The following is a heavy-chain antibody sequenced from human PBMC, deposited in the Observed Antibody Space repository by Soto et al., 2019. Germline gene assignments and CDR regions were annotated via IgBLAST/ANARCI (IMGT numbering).Heavy chain of an antibody. CDR2: IYWNDDK. Sequence: GSGPTLVNPTQTLTLTCTFSGFSLSTSGVGVGWIRQPPGKALEWLALIYWNDDKRYSPSLRSRLTITKDTSKNQVVLTMTNMDPVDTATYYCALTEYYYDSSGYVYDYWGQGTLVTVSS. D-gene: IGHD3-22*01. V-gene: IGHV2-5*01. CDR1: GFSLSTSGVG. CDR3: ALTEYYYDSSGYVYDY. J-gene: IGHJ4*02.